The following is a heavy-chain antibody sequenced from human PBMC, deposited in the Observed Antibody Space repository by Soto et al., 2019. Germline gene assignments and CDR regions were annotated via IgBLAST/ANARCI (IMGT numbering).Heavy chain of an antibody. CDR3: ARDWLRRDDILTPSWNFNL. CDR1: GFNFTYNA. Sequence: QEQLVESGGGVVRPGKSLRLSCEASGFNFTYNAMHWVRQAPGKGLERVAVISCNGRKKFYARSVKGRFTISRDNSKNTLYLQINKLRPADTALYYCARDWLRRDDILTPSWNFNLWGQGTLVTAS. V-gene: IGHV3-30*04. D-gene: IGHD3-9*01. CDR2: ISCNGRKK. J-gene: IGHJ2*01.